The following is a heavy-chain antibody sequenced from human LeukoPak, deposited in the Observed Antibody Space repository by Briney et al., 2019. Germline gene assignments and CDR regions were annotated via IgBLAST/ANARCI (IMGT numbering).Heavy chain of an antibody. V-gene: IGHV3-23*01. Sequence: GASPRLPCGASGFTFSSYAKIGVPQAPGEGLEWVSAISGSGGSTYYADSVKGRFTISRDNSKNTLYLQMNSLRAEDTAVYYCAKDYYDSSGRWFDPWGQGTLVTVSS. J-gene: IGHJ5*02. CDR1: GFTFSSYA. D-gene: IGHD3-22*01. CDR3: AKDYYDSSGRWFDP. CDR2: ISGSGGST.